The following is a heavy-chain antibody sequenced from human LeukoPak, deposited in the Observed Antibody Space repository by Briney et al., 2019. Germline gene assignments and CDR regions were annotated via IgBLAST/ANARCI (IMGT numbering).Heavy chain of an antibody. D-gene: IGHD1-20*01. J-gene: IGHJ4*02. CDR2: ISGSGGST. CDR1: GFTFSSYA. CDR3: AKLRRHNWNSLPTH. V-gene: IGHV3-23*01. Sequence: GGSLRLSCAASGFTFSSYAMSWVRQAPGKGLEWVSAISGSGGSTYYADSVKGRFTISRDNSKNTLYLQMNSLRAEDTAVYYCAKLRRHNWNSLPTHWGQGTLVTVSS.